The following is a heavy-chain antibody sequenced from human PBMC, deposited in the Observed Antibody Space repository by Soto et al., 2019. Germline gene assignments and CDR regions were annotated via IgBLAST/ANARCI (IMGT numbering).Heavy chain of an antibody. V-gene: IGHV4-61*08. J-gene: IGHJ5*02. CDR3: ARDVESSYYYDSSGYYYTWFDP. D-gene: IGHD3-22*01. CDR1: GGSISSGGYY. CDR2: IYCSGST. Sequence: PSETLSLTCTVSGGSISSGGYYWSWIRQHPGKGLEWIGYIYCSGSTNYTPSLKSRVTISVDTSKNQFSLKLGSVTAADTAVYYCARDVESSYYYDSSGYYYTWFDPWGQGALVTVSS.